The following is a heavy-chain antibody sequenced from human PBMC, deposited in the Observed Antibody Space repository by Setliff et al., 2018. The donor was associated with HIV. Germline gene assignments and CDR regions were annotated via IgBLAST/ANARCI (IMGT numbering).Heavy chain of an antibody. CDR3: ARGLQAWGSAGPNWFDP. Sequence: SETLSLTCAVYGESFSDYYWSWIRQPPGKGLEWIGEVNHSGSANYNPSLKSRVTISVDTSKNQFSLKLTSVTAADTAVYYCARGLQAWGSAGPNWFDPWGQGTLVTVSS. J-gene: IGHJ5*02. CDR1: GESFSDYY. CDR2: VNHSGSA. D-gene: IGHD7-27*01. V-gene: IGHV4-34*01.